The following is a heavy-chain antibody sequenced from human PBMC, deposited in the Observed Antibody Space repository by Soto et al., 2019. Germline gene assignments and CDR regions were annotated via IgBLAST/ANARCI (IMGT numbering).Heavy chain of an antibody. Sequence: ASVKVSCKASGYTFTSYYMHWVRQAPGQGLEWMGMIIPSGGSTTYAQKFQGRVTLTRDTSTSTVYMELSSLRPEDTAVYYCARDITILYSEYYFDYWGQGTLVTVSS. CDR3: ARDITILYSEYYFDY. V-gene: IGHV1-46*01. D-gene: IGHD3-3*01. CDR2: IIPSGGST. CDR1: GYTFTSYY. J-gene: IGHJ4*02.